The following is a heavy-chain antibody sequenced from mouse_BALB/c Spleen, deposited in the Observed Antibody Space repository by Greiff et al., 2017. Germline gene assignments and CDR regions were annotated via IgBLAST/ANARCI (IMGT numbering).Heavy chain of an antibody. V-gene: IGHV1-82*01. CDR1: GYAFSSSW. CDR3: ARQGDGYYLYWYFDV. J-gene: IGHJ1*01. Sequence: QVQLKQSGPELVKPGASVKISCKASGYAFSSSWMNWVKQRPGQGLEWIGRIYPGDGDTNYNGKFKGKATLTADKSSSTAYMQLSSLTSVDSAVYFCARQGDGYYLYWYFDVWGAGTTVTVSS. CDR2: IYPGDGDT. D-gene: IGHD2-3*01.